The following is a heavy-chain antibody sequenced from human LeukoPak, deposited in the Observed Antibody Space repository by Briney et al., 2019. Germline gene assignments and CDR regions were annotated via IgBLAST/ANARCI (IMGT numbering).Heavy chain of an antibody. CDR3: ATPGPEGQDAFDI. D-gene: IGHD1-14*01. V-gene: IGHV3-21*01. Sequence: KPGGSLRLSCAASGFTFSSYSMNWVRQAPGKGLEWVSSISSGSSYIYYADSVKGRFTISRDNAKNSLYLQMNSLRAEDTAVYYCATPGPEGQDAFDIWGQGTMVTVSS. CDR2: ISSGSSYI. CDR1: GFTFSSYS. J-gene: IGHJ3*02.